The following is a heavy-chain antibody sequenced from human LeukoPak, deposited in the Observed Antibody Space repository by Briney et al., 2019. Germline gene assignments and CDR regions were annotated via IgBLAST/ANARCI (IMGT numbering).Heavy chain of an antibody. V-gene: IGHV3-21*01. CDR1: GFTFSSYS. D-gene: IGHD6-13*01. Sequence: PGGSLRLSCAASGFTFSSYSMNWVRQAPGKGLEWVSSISSSSSYIHYADSVKGRFTISRDNAKNSLYLQMNSLRAEDTAVYYCARDMGIAAAGTPDYWGQGTLVTVSS. CDR2: ISSSSSYI. CDR3: ARDMGIAAAGTPDY. J-gene: IGHJ4*02.